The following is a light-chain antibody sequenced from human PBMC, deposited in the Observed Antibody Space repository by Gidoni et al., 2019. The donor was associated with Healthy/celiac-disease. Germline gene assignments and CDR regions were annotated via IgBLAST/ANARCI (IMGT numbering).Light chain of an antibody. CDR3: QQYNNWPRT. V-gene: IGKV3-15*01. J-gene: IGKJ1*01. CDR2: GAS. Sequence: DIVMTQSPAPLSVSPGERATLSCRASQSVSSNLAWYQQKPGQAPRLLIYGASTRATGIPARFSGSGSGTEFTLTISSLQSEDFAVYYCQQYNNWPRTFXQXTKVEIK. CDR1: QSVSSN.